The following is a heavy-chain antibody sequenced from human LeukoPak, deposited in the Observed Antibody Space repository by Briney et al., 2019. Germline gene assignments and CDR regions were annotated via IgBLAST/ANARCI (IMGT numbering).Heavy chain of an antibody. J-gene: IGHJ4*02. CDR3: AREPEIRFLEWLFVFDY. CDR2: ISSSSSYI. CDR1: GFTFSTYS. V-gene: IGHV3-21*01. D-gene: IGHD3-3*01. Sequence: GGSLRLSCAASGFTFSTYSMNWVRQAPGKGLEWVSSISSSSSYIYYADSVKGRFTISRDNAKNSLYLQMNSLRAEDTAVYYCAREPEIRFLEWLFVFDYWGQGTLVTVSS.